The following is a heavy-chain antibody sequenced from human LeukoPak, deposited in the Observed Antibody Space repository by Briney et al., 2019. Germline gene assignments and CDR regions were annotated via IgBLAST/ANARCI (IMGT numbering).Heavy chain of an antibody. CDR2: IRGSGDRT. D-gene: IGHD3-22*01. V-gene: IGHV3-23*01. J-gene: IGHJ3*02. CDR1: GFTFSSYA. CDR3: AREGHSSGHCGALDI. Sequence: GGSLRLSCAASGFTFSSYAMSWVRQAPGKGLEWVSAIRGSGDRTHYADSVKGRFTISRDNSKNSLYLQMDSLRDEDMAVYYCAREGHSSGHCGALDIWGQGTMVTVSS.